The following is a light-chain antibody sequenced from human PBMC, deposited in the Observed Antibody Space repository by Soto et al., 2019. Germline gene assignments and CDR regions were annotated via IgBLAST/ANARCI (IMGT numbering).Light chain of an antibody. J-gene: IGKJ4*01. CDR1: QSVSSSY. V-gene: IGKV3-20*01. Sequence: EIVLTQSPGTLSLSPGERATLSCRASQSVSSSYLAWYQQKPGQAPRLLIYGASTRATGIPDRFSGSGSGTDFTFTISRLESEDFAVYFCQQYGSSPLTFRGGTKVEIK. CDR3: QQYGSSPLT. CDR2: GAS.